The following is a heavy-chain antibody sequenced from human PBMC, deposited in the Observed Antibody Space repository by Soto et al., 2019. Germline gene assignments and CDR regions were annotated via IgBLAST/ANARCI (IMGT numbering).Heavy chain of an antibody. CDR1: GFTFSDFY. D-gene: IGHD4-17*01. CDR2: ISSSGDSI. J-gene: IGHJ4*02. V-gene: IGHV3-11*01. Sequence: QVQLVESGGGLVKAGESLRLSCAASGFTFSDFYMSWIRQAPGKGLEWVSYISSSGDSIYYADSVKGRFTVSRDNARNSLFLQTNSLGADDTAVYYCARYSNGNYLGVDNWGQGTLVTVSS. CDR3: ARYSNGNYLGVDN.